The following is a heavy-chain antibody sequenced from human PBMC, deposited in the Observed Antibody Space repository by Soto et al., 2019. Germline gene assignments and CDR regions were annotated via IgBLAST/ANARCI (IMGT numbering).Heavy chain of an antibody. V-gene: IGHV3-23*01. CDR2: IRGSGGKT. CDR3: AKDRRYTGETCSLSNDY. D-gene: IGHD3-16*02. J-gene: IGHJ4*02. CDR1: GFIFSTYG. Sequence: EVQLLESGGGLVQPGGSLRLSCAASGFIFSTYGMSWVRQAPGKGLDWVSGIRGSGGKTYYADSVKGRFTISRDNSRSTLYLQMDSLRAEDTAVYYCAKDRRYTGETCSLSNDYWGQGTLVTVSS.